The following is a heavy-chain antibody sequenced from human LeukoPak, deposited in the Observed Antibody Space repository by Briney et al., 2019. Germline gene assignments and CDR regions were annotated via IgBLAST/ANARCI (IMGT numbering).Heavy chain of an antibody. CDR3: ARRTQTTYYSGSGIAY. D-gene: IGHD3-10*01. J-gene: IGHJ4*02. CDR2: INHSGST. V-gene: IGHV4-34*01. CDR1: GGPFSGYL. Sequence: SSETLSLTCGVYGGPFSGYLWTWIRQPPGKGLEWIGEINHSGSTNYNPSLKSRLTISVDTSKNQFSLKLSSVTAADAAVNYCARRTQTTYYSGSGIAYWGQGTLVTVSS.